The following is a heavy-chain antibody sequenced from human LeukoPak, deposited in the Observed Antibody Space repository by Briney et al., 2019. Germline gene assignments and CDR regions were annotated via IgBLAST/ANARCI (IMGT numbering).Heavy chain of an antibody. CDR3: AKSRDSSSWYGYYYYMDV. V-gene: IGHV3-30*02. CDR1: GFTLTTYG. CDR2: LWSDGVRK. D-gene: IGHD6-13*01. Sequence: GGSLRLSCAASGFTLTTYGVHWVRQAPGKGLEWVAVLWSDGVRKYYADSVKGRFTISRDNSKNTLYLQMNSLRAEDTAVYYCAKSRDSSSWYGYYYYMDVWGKGTTVTVSS. J-gene: IGHJ6*03.